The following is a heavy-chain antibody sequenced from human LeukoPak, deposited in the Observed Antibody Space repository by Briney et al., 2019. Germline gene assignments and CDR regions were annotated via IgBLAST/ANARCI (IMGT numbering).Heavy chain of an antibody. CDR2: INHSGST. Sequence: PSETLSLTCTVSGGSISSYYWSWIRQPPGKGLEWIGEINHSGSTNYNPSLKSRVTISVDTSKNQFSLKLSSVTAADTAVYYCARGAVYYYGSGLRGSSNWFDPWGQGTLVTVSS. J-gene: IGHJ5*02. V-gene: IGHV4-34*01. CDR3: ARGAVYYYGSGLRGSSNWFDP. D-gene: IGHD3-10*01. CDR1: GGSISSYY.